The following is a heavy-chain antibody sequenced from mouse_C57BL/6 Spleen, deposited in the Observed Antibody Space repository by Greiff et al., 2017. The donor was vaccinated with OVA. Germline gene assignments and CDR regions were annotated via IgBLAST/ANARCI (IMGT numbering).Heavy chain of an antibody. CDR1: GYSITSGYD. CDR3: ARSLNWAFDY. CDR2: ISYSGST. V-gene: IGHV3-1*01. D-gene: IGHD4-1*01. Sequence: EVQLQQSGPGMVKPSQSLSLTCTVTGYSITSGYDWHWIRHFPGNKLEWMGYISYSGSTNYNPSLKSRISITHDTSKNHFFLKLNSVTTEDTATYYCARSLNWAFDYWGQGTTLTVSS. J-gene: IGHJ2*01.